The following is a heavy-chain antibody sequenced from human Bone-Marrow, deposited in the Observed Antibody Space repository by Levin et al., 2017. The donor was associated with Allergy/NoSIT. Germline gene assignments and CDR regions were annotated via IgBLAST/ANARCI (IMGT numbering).Heavy chain of an antibody. V-gene: IGHV3-15*01. D-gene: IGHD5-12*01. J-gene: IGHJ4*02. CDR1: GFTFSNAW. Sequence: GGSLRLSCAASGFTFSNAWMSWVRQAPGKGLEWVGRIKSNTDGGTTDYAAPVKGRFTVSKDDSKNTVFLQMNSLKSEDTAVYYCTTAGYSGYWGQGTLVTVSS. CDR2: IKSNTDGGTT. CDR3: TTAGYSGY.